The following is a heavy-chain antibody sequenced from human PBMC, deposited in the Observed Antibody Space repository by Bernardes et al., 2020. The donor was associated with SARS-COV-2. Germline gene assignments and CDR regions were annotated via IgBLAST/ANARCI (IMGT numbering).Heavy chain of an antibody. V-gene: IGHV1-2*02. J-gene: IGHJ4*02. CDR3: ARTRTTISTTGIPVDY. CDR1: GYTFTDYF. CDR2: INPNTGGT. Sequence: ASVKVSCKASGYTFTDYFIHWVRQAPGQRIEWMGWINPNTGGTNYVQKFQGRVTMTRDTSITTAYMELSWLGSDDTAIYYCARTRTTISTTGIPVDYWGQGTLVTVSS. D-gene: IGHD2-21*02.